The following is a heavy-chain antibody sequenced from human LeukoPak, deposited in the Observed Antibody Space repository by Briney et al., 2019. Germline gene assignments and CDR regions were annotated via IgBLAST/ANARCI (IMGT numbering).Heavy chain of an antibody. V-gene: IGHV4-59*01. J-gene: IGHJ4*02. Sequence: SETLSLTCTVSGGSISSYYWSWIRQPPGKGLEWIGYIYYSGSTNYNPSLKSPVTISVDTSKNQFPLKLSAVTAADTAVYYCARVRGDFWSGYLGSFDYWGQGTLVTVSS. CDR1: GGSISSYY. D-gene: IGHD3-3*01. CDR2: IYYSGST. CDR3: ARVRGDFWSGYLGSFDY.